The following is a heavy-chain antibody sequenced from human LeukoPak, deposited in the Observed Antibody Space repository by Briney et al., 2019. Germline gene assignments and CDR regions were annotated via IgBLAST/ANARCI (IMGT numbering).Heavy chain of an antibody. J-gene: IGHJ4*02. V-gene: IGHV3-49*04. Sequence: GGSLRLSCTASAVTFGDYARSWVRQAPGKGLEWVGFIRSQAYGGTTEYAASVKGRLTISRDDSKSIAYLQMNRLTTEDTAFYYCARDSSWSFDYWGQGTLVTVSS. CDR1: AVTFGDYA. D-gene: IGHD2-15*01. CDR3: ARDSSWSFDY. CDR2: IRSQAYGGTT.